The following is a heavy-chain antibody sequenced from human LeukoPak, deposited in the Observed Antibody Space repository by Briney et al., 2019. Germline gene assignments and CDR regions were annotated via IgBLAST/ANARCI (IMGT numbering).Heavy chain of an antibody. V-gene: IGHV3-23*01. CDR3: VKEDHYGDYVQIDH. CDR1: GLIFGSSV. CDR2: ITADGGGT. J-gene: IGHJ4*02. D-gene: IGHD4-17*01. Sequence: GGSLRLSCAASGLIFGSSVMSWVRQAPGKGLEWVSAITADGGGTNHADPVKGRFTISRDNSKSTLYLQMNSLRAEDTAAYYCVKEDHYGDYVQIDHWGRGTLVTVSS.